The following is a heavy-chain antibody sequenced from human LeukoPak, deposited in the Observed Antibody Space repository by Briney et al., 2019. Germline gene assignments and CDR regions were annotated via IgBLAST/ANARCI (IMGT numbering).Heavy chain of an antibody. V-gene: IGHV3-23*01. Sequence: GGSLRLSCAASGFTFNNYAMRWVRHAPGKGLVWVSAIDASGDSTAHADSERGRFTITRDNYKNTLYMQMNTLRAEDTAVYFCARSACGWAEQFVFWGQGTLVTVSS. D-gene: IGHD1/OR15-1a*01. CDR2: IDASGDST. CDR1: GFTFNNYA. J-gene: IGHJ4*02. CDR3: ARSACGWAEQFVF.